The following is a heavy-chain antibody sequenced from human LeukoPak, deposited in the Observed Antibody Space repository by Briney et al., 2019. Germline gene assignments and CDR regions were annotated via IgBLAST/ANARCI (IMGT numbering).Heavy chain of an antibody. Sequence: GGSLRLSCAASGFTFSSYWMSWVRQAPGKGREWVANIKQDGSEKYYVDSVKGRFTISRDNAKNSLYLQMNSLRAEDTAVYYCAREVTAMAYYFDYWGQGTLVTVSS. D-gene: IGHD5-18*01. CDR2: IKQDGSEK. J-gene: IGHJ4*02. V-gene: IGHV3-7*03. CDR3: AREVTAMAYYFDY. CDR1: GFTFSSYW.